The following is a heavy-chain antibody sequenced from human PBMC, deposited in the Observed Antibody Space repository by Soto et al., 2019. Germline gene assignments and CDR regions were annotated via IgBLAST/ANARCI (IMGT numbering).Heavy chain of an antibody. J-gene: IGHJ6*02. V-gene: IGHV1-69*06. Sequence: QVQLVQSGAEVKKPGSSVKVSCKASGGTFSSYAISWVRQAPGQGLEWMGGIIPIFGTANYAQKFQGRVTITGDNSRSTAYGEGGGVRPGDRAVISGGGEGGASPPRIRGGGAVGAQGPTVPVP. CDR2: IIPIFGTA. D-gene: IGHD2-15*01. CDR1: GGTFSSYA. CDR3: GGEGGASPPRIRGGGAV.